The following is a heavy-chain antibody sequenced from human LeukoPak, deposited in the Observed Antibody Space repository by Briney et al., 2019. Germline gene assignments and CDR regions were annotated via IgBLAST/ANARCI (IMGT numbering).Heavy chain of an antibody. CDR2: IREDGSAE. V-gene: IGHV3-7*01. Sequence: GGSLRLSCAASGFIFNKHAMSWVRQAPGKGLEWVATIREDGSAEFYVDSVKGRFTISRDNAGNSVFLQMNSLRAEDTDIYYCARGDLDYWGQGTLVTVSS. J-gene: IGHJ4*02. CDR1: GFIFNKHA. CDR3: ARGDLDY.